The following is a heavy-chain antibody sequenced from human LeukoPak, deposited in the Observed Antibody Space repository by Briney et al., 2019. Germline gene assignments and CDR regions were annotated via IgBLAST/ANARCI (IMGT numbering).Heavy chain of an antibody. V-gene: IGHV3-21*01. D-gene: IGHD2-2*01. CDR3: ARLHCSTTSCYGKYYFDY. CDR2: IRRDSSYI. J-gene: IGHJ4*02. CDR1: GFIFSSSA. Sequence: GGSLRLSCAASGFIFSSSAMEWVRQAPGKGLEWVSSIRRDSSYIYYADSVKGRFTIARDNAKNSLYLQMNSLTAEDTAVYYCARLHCSTTSCYGKYYFDYWGQGTLVTVSS.